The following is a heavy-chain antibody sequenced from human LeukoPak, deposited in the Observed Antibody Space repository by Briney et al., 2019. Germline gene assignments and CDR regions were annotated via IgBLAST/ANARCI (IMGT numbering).Heavy chain of an antibody. D-gene: IGHD4-17*01. J-gene: IGHJ3*02. Sequence: SETLSLTCTVSGGSISGYYWSWIRQPPGKGLEWIGYIYYSGNTNYNPSLESRVAISVDTSKNQFSLKLKSVTAADTAVYYCARLDTVTTDAFDIWGQGTIVAVSS. V-gene: IGHV4-59*08. CDR1: GGSISGYY. CDR2: IYYSGNT. CDR3: ARLDTVTTDAFDI.